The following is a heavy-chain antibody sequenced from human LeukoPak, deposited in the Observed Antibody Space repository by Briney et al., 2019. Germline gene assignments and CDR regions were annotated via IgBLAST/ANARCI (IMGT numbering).Heavy chain of an antibody. CDR3: ARDLYYDSSGYSDYGMDV. D-gene: IGHD3-22*01. V-gene: IGHV1-2*02. Sequence: ASVKVSCKASGYTFTSYGISWVRQAPGQGLEWMGWINPNSGGTNYAQKFQGRVTMTRDTSISTAYMELSRLRSDDTAVYYCARDLYYDSSGYSDYGMDVWGQGTTVTVSS. CDR2: INPNSGGT. CDR1: GYTFTSYG. J-gene: IGHJ6*02.